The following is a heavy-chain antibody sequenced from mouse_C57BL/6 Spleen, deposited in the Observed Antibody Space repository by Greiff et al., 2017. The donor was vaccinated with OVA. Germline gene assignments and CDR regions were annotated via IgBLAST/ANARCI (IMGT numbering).Heavy chain of an antibody. D-gene: IGHD5-1*01. CDR1: GYTFTSYW. V-gene: IGHV1-64*01. J-gene: IGHJ4*01. CDR3: ARGYCTYRDSSAMDY. CDR2: IHPNSGST. Sequence: VQLQQPGAELVKPGASVKLSCKASGYTFTSYWMHWVKQRPGQGLEWIGMIHPNSGSTNYNEKFKSKATLTVDKSSSTAYMQLSSLTSEDSAVYYCARGYCTYRDSSAMDYWGQGTSVTVSS.